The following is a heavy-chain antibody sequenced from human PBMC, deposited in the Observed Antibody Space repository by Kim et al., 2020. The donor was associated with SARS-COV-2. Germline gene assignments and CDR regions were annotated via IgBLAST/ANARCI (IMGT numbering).Heavy chain of an antibody. J-gene: IGHJ5*02. CDR2: IYHSGST. CDR3: ARVWVQRWFGESTTDNWFDP. V-gene: IGHV4-4*02. D-gene: IGHD3-10*01. Sequence: SETLSLTCAVSGCSISSSNWWSWVRQPPGKGLEWIGEIYHSGSTNYNPSLKSRVTISVDKSKNQFSLKLSSVTAADTAVYYCARVWVQRWFGESTTDNWFDPWGQGTLVTVSS. CDR1: GCSISSSNW.